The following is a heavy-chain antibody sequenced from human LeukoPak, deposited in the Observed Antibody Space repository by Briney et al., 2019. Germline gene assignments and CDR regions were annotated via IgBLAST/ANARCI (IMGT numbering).Heavy chain of an antibody. V-gene: IGHV4-39*01. CDR1: GGSISSSSYY. CDR2: IYYSGST. CDR3: ASVDALNFRYLDD. J-gene: IGHJ4*02. D-gene: IGHD2-2*01. Sequence: SETLSLTCTVSGGSISSSSYYWGWVRQPPGKGLEWIGSIYYSGSTYYNPSLKSRVTISVEPSKNQFSLKLSSVTAADTAVYYCASVDALNFRYLDDWGQGTLVTVSS.